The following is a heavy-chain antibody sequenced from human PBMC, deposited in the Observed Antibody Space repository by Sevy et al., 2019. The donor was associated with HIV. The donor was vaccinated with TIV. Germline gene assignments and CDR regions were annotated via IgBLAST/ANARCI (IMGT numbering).Heavy chain of an antibody. CDR2: IYYNGHI. CDR1: GGSITSLY. V-gene: IGHV4-59*08. J-gene: IGHJ4*02. D-gene: IGHD1-26*01. CDR3: AGENAWGRGYS. Sequence: SETLSRTCTVSGGSITSLYWNWIRQPPGKGLVWIANIYYNGHINYNPSLKSRVTLSLDTSKNPFSLRLSSVTPADTAMYYCAGENAWGRGYSWGQGTLVTVSS.